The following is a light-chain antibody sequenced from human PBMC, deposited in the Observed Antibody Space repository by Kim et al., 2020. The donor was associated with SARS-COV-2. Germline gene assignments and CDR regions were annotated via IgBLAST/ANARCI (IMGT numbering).Light chain of an antibody. CDR3: QQYDTSPYT. CDR2: LAS. V-gene: IGKV3-20*01. Sequence: PGESATLSCRVSQSVSSNYLAWYHQRPGQAPRLLIYLASTRATGAPDRFSGSGSGTDFTLTIRRLEPEDSGVFYCQQYDTSPYTFGQGTKV. CDR1: QSVSSNY. J-gene: IGKJ2*01.